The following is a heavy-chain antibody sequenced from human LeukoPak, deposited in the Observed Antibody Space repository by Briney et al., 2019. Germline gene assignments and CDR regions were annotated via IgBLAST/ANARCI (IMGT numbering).Heavy chain of an antibody. V-gene: IGHV1-69*04. CDR1: GGTLSSYA. J-gene: IGHJ4*02. Sequence: SVKVSCKASGGTLSSYAISWVRQAPRQGLECMGRIIPIFGIANYAQKFQGRVTITADKSTSTAYMELSSLRSEDTAVDYCARHREGLLWFGELPHPLDYWGQGTLVTVSS. CDR2: IIPIFGIA. D-gene: IGHD3-10*01. CDR3: ARHREGLLWFGELPHPLDY.